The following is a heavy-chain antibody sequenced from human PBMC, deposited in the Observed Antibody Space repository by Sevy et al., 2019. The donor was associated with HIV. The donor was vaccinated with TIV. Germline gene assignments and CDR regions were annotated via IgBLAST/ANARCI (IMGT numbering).Heavy chain of an antibody. V-gene: IGHV3-23*01. CDR3: AREGCTRPHDY. D-gene: IGHD2-8*01. CDR2: LSFGCGKI. Sequence: GGSLRLSCAVSGFNFNIYGMSWVRQAPGKGLEWVSTLSFGCGKINYADSVKGRFIISRDDSKNTLYLQMNSLRAEDTAVYFCAREGCTRPHDYWGQGTLLTVSS. J-gene: IGHJ4*02. CDR1: GFNFNIYG.